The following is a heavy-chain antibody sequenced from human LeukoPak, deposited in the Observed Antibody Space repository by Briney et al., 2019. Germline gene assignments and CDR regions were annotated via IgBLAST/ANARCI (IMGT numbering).Heavy chain of an antibody. CDR3: ARHGKLPNDPHGFDY. CDR1: GYSISSGYY. CDR2: MYHSGST. J-gene: IGHJ4*02. D-gene: IGHD1-1*01. V-gene: IGHV4-38-2*01. Sequence: PSETLSLTCAVSGYSISSGYYWGWIRQPPGKGLEWIGSMYHSGSTYYNPSLKSRVTISVDTSKNQFSLKLSSVTAADTAVYYCARHGKLPNDPHGFDYWGQGTLVTVSS.